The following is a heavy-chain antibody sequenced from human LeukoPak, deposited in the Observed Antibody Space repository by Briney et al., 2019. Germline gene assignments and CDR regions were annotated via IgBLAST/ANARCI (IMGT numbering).Heavy chain of an antibody. V-gene: IGHV4-59*01. J-gene: IGHJ3*02. CDR1: GGSISSYY. D-gene: IGHD3-22*01. Sequence: SEPLSLTCTVSGGSISSYYWSWIRQPPGKGLEWIGYIYYSGSTNYNPSLKSRVAISVDMSKNQFSLKLSSVTAADTAVYYCARVYYYDSSFAFDIWGQGTMVTVSS. CDR2: IYYSGST. CDR3: ARVYYYDSSFAFDI.